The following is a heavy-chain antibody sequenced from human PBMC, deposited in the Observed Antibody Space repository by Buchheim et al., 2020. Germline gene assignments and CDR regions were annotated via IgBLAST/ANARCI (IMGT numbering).Heavy chain of an antibody. J-gene: IGHJ4*02. CDR2: ISDSGGST. CDR1: GFTFISYA. D-gene: IGHD4-17*01. V-gene: IGHV3-23*01. CDR3: AKVPGSYGDYPRFDY. Sequence: EVQLLESGGGLVQPGGSLRLSCAASGFTFISYAMSWVRQAPGKGLEWVSTISDSGGSTYYADSVKGRFAISRDNSKNTLYLQMNSLRAEDTAVYYCAKVPGSYGDYPRFDYWGQGTL.